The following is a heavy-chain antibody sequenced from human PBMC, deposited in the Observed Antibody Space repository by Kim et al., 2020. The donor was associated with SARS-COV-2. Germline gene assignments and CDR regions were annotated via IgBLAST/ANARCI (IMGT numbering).Heavy chain of an antibody. D-gene: IGHD2-15*01. CDR2: IYYSGST. J-gene: IGHJ4*02. Sequence: SETLSLTCTVSGGSVSSGSYYWSWIRQPPGKGLEWIGYIYYSGSTNYNPSLKSRVTISVDTSKNQFSLKLSSVTAADTAVYYCAREDVVVVAATPSYYFDYWGQGTLVTVSS. CDR1: GGSVSSGSYY. CDR3: AREDVVVVAATPSYYFDY. V-gene: IGHV4-61*01.